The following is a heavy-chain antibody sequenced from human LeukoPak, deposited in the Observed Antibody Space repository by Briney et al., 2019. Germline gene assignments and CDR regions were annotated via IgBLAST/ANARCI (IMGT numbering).Heavy chain of an antibody. CDR2: IYYSGST. V-gene: IGHV4-39*07. J-gene: IGHJ4*02. CDR1: GGSISSSSYY. Sequence: SETLSLTCTVSGGSISSSSYYWGWIRQPPGKGREWIGSIYYSGSTYYNPSLKSRVTISVDTSKNQFSLKLSSVTAADTAVYYCARVDSVSSSGWYYFDYWGQGTLVTVSS. D-gene: IGHD6-6*01. CDR3: ARVDSVSSSGWYYFDY.